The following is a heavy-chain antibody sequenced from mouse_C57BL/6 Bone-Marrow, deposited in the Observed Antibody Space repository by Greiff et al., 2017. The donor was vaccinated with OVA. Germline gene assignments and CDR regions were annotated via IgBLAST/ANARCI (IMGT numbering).Heavy chain of an antibody. CDR1: GFTFSSYG. V-gene: IGHV5-6*02. Sequence: DVKLVESGGDLVKPGGSLKLSCAASGFTFSSYGMSWVRQTPDKRLEWVATISSGGSYTYYPDSVKGRFTISRDNAKNTLYLQMSSLKSEDTAMYYCARRGLGRGFAYWGQGTLVTVSA. CDR3: ARRGLGRGFAY. D-gene: IGHD4-1*01. CDR2: ISSGGSYT. J-gene: IGHJ3*01.